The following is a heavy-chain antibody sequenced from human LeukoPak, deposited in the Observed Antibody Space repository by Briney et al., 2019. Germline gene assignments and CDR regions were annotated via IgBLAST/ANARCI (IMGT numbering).Heavy chain of an antibody. CDR1: GFTLNTYW. CDR2: IYSDGGRT. V-gene: IGHV3-74*01. J-gene: IGHJ3*02. CDR3: ARSGRGGAFDM. Sequence: SGGSLRLSCAGSGFTLNTYWMHWVRLGPGKGLVWVSRIYSDGGRTNYADSVKGRFTISGDTAKNTLYLQMNSLRAEDTAVYYCARSGRGGAFDMWGQGTMVTVSS. D-gene: IGHD1-26*01.